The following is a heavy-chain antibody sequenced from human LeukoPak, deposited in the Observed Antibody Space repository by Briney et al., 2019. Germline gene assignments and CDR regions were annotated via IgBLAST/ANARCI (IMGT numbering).Heavy chain of an antibody. CDR3: ARGAVAGTAGYYYYYYYMDV. Sequence: PSEALSLTCTVSGGSFSSYYWIWIRQPAGKGLEWIGRIYTSGSTNYNPSLKSRVTISVDKSKNQFSLKLSSVTAADTAVYYCARGAVAGTAGYYYYYYYMDVWGKGTTVTVSS. V-gene: IGHV4-4*07. D-gene: IGHD6-19*01. CDR2: IYTSGST. J-gene: IGHJ6*03. CDR1: GGSFSSYY.